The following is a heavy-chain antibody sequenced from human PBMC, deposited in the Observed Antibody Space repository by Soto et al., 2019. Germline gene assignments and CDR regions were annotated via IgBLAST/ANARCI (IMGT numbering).Heavy chain of an antibody. V-gene: IGHV3-30-3*01. CDR3: ARSGQDSSRYYYGMDV. D-gene: IGHD6-13*01. Sequence: LRLSCAASGFTFSSYAMHWVRQAPGKGLEWVAVISYDGSNKYYADSVKGRFTISRDNSKNTLYLQMNSLRAEDTAVYYCARSGQDSSRYYYGMDVWGQGTTVTVSS. J-gene: IGHJ6*02. CDR1: GFTFSSYA. CDR2: ISYDGSNK.